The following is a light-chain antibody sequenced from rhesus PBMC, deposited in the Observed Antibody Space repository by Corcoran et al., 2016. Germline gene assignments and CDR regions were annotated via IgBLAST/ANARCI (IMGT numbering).Light chain of an antibody. CDR2: EAS. CDR3: QHYYSTPYS. V-gene: IGKV1-25*01. Sequence: DIQMTQSPSSLSASVGDRVTITCRASQGITNDLAWYQQKPGETPKLLFYEASSLQSGIPSRFSGSGSGTVFTRTISSLQPEDFATYYCQHYYSTPYSFGQGTKVEIK. J-gene: IGKJ2*01. CDR1: QGITND.